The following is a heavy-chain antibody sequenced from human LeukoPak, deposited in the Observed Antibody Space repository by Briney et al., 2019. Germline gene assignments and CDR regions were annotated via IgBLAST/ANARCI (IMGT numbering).Heavy chain of an antibody. J-gene: IGHJ5*02. CDR3: ARHEYSGSYYGLSWFDP. V-gene: IGHV4-39*01. CDR2: IYYSGST. D-gene: IGHD1-26*01. Sequence: SQTLSLTCTVSGGSISSSGYYWGWIRQPPGKGLEWIASIYYSGSTYYNPSLKSRVTISVDTSKNQLSLKLSSLTSADTAVYYCARHEYSGSYYGLSWFDPWGQGTLVTVSS. CDR1: GGSISSSGYY.